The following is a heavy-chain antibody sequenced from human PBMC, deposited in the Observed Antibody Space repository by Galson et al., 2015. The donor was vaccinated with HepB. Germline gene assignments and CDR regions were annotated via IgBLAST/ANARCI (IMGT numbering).Heavy chain of an antibody. CDR2: ISYDGSNK. J-gene: IGHJ4*02. V-gene: IGHV3-30-3*01. D-gene: IGHD5-12*01. CDR3: ARPEVRGYSGYDRYFDY. Sequence: SLRLSCAASGFTFSSYAMHWVRQAPGKGLEWVAVISYDGSNKYYADSVKGRFTISRDNSKNTLYLQMNSLRAEDTAVYYCARPEVRGYSGYDRYFDYWGQGTLVTVSS. CDR1: GFTFSSYA.